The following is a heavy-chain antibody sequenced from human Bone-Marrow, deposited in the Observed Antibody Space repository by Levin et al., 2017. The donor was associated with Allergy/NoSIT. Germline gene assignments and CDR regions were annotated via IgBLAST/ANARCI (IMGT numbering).Heavy chain of an antibody. J-gene: IGHJ4*02. V-gene: IGHV1-18*01. CDR3: ARAPLTAAGQGFVVMVATTAEFDF. CDR1: GYNFTSHG. D-gene: IGHD2-15*01. CDR2: ISPNGNT. Sequence: GASVKVSCKASGYNFTSHGISWVRQAPGQGLEWMGWISPNGNTNYAQKFQGRVTMTTDTSASTAHMDMRSLRSDDTAMYYCARAPLTAAGQGFVVMVATTAEFDFWGQGALVTVSS.